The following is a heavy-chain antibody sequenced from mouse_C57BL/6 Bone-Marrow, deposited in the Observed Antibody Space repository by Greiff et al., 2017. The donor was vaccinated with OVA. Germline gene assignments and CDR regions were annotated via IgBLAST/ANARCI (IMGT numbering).Heavy chain of an antibody. V-gene: IGHV14-4*01. D-gene: IGHD2-2*01. CDR1: GYNFKDDY. CDR3: TTDGYGLHWYFDV. J-gene: IGHJ1*03. CDR2: IDPENGDT. Sequence: VQLQQPGAELVRPGASVKLSCTASGYNFKDDYMHWVKQRPEQGLEWIGWIDPENGDTDYASKFQGKATMTADTSSNTAYLQLSSLTSEDTAVYYCTTDGYGLHWYFDVWGTGTTVTVSS.